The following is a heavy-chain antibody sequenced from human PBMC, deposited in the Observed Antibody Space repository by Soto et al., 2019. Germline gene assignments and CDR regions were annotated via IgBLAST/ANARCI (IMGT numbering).Heavy chain of an antibody. D-gene: IGHD1-1*01. CDR2: IIPIRGNT. CDR1: GGTFSSYT. Sequence: ASVKVSCKASGGTFSSYTISWVRQARGQGLEWIGRIIPIRGNTNSAQKFQGRVTITRDMSTSTVYMELSSLKSEDTAVYYCAADDMTTFIWGQGTLVTVSS. CDR3: AADDMTTFI. J-gene: IGHJ4*02. V-gene: IGHV1-69*08.